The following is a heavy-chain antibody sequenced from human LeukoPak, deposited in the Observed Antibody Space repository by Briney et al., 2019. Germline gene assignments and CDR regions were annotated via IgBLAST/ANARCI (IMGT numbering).Heavy chain of an antibody. CDR2: INSDGSSI. CDR3: AREGRVSGYDFDC. J-gene: IGHJ4*02. D-gene: IGHD5-12*01. V-gene: IGHV3-74*03. CDR1: GFTFSSYW. Sequence: GVLRLSCAASGFTFSSYWMHWVRQAPGKGLVWVSRINSDGSSITYADSVKGRFTTSRDNAKNTLYLQMNSLRVEDTAVYYCAREGRVSGYDFDCWGQGTLVTVSS.